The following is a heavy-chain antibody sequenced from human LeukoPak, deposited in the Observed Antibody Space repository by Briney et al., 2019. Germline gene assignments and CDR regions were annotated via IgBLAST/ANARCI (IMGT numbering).Heavy chain of an antibody. J-gene: IGHJ3*02. CDR1: GGSFSGYY. D-gene: IGHD2/OR15-2a*01. V-gene: IGHV4-34*01. CDR2: INHSGST. CDR3: ASDRSFGDAFDI. Sequence: SETLSLTCAVYGGSFSGYYWSWIRQPPGKGLEWIGEINHSGSTNYNPSLKSRVTISVDTSKNQFSLKLSSVTAADTAVYYCASDRSFGDAFDIWGQGTMVTVSS.